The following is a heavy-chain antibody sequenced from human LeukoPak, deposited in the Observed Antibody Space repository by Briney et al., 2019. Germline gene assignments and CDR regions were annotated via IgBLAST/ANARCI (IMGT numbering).Heavy chain of an antibody. CDR3: ARRPQRVAGLDY. CDR1: GFTFSNQN. D-gene: IGHD6-19*01. V-gene: IGHV3-30*04. J-gene: IGHJ4*02. CDR2: ISNDGSNK. Sequence: GGSLRLSCAASGFTFSNQNMHWVRQAPGKGLEWVAVISNDGSNKYYADSVKGRFTISRDNSKDTLYLQMNSLIVENTAVYYCARRPQRVAGLDYWGQGTLVTVSS.